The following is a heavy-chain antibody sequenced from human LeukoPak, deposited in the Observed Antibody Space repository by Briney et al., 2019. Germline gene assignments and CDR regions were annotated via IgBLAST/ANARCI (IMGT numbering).Heavy chain of an antibody. V-gene: IGHV1-2*02. D-gene: IGHD3-10*01. CDR1: GYTFTGYY. J-gene: IGHJ5*02. Sequence: ASVKVSCKASGYTFTGYYMHWVRQAPGQGLEWMGWINPNSGGTNYAQKLQGRVTMTRDTSISTAYMELSRLRSDDTAVYYCARDRLSTETYYYGSGSYYSIVDPWGQGTLVTVSS. CDR2: INPNSGGT. CDR3: ARDRLSTETYYYGSGSYYSIVDP.